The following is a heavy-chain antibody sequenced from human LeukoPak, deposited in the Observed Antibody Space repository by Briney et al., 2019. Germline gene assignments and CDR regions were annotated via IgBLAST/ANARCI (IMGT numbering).Heavy chain of an antibody. Sequence: KSSETLSLTCTVSGGSISSYYWSWIRQPPGKGLEWLGYIYYSGSTNYNPSLKSRVTISVDTSKNQFSLKLSSGTGADTAVYYCARHPEHYDILTGYYNYYGMDVWGQGTTVTVSS. D-gene: IGHD3-9*01. CDR3: ARHPEHYDILTGYYNYYGMDV. J-gene: IGHJ6*02. V-gene: IGHV4-59*08. CDR2: IYYSGST. CDR1: GGSISSYY.